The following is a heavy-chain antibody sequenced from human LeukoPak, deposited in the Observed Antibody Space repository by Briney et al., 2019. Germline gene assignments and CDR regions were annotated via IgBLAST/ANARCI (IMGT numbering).Heavy chain of an antibody. CDR3: ARSASSSGYYLPFDY. CDR1: GYTFTSYG. V-gene: IGHV1-18*01. CDR2: IGLYNGDT. Sequence: ASVKVSCKASGYTFTSYGISWVRQAPGHGLGWMGWIGLYNGDTNYAQKVQGRVTMTTDTSTNTAYMELWSLRSDDTAVYYCARSASSSGYYLPFDYWGQGTPVTVSS. D-gene: IGHD3-22*01. J-gene: IGHJ4*02.